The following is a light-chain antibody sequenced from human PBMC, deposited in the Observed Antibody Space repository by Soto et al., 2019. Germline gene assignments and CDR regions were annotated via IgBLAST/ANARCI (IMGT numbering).Light chain of an antibody. V-gene: IGKV3-11*01. CDR2: DAY. J-gene: IGKJ2*02. CDR3: QQRGKWPST. Sequence: VVTQSPDTLSLSTGETATLSCRASQSVDRYVAWYQQKVGQAPRILIYDAYTRATGVGARFAGGGSATDFSIIITSLEPEDFVVYYCQQRGKWPSTFGPGTKVDIK. CDR1: QSVDRY.